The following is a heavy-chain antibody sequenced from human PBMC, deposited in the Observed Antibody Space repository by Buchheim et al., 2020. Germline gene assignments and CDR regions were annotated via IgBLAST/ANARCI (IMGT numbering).Heavy chain of an antibody. CDR2: ISGSGGST. V-gene: IGHV3-23*01. J-gene: IGHJ5*02. CDR1: GFTFSSYA. Sequence: EMQLLESGGGLVQPGGSLRLSCAVSGFTFSSYALSWVRQAPGKGLEWVSAISGSGGSTYYADSVKGGFTIARDNSKNTLYLQMNSLRAEDTAVYYCAKGLYGSGSSPNWFDPWGQGTL. D-gene: IGHD3-10*01. CDR3: AKGLYGSGSSPNWFDP.